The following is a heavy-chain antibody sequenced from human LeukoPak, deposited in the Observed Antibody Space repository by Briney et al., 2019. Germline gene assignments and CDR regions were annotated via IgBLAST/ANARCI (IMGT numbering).Heavy chain of an antibody. V-gene: IGHV1-46*01. D-gene: IGHD3-10*01. CDR3: ARDLPSYGSGSYYNPIRY. CDR1: GYTFTSYY. Sequence: ASVKVSCKASGYTFTSYYMHWVRQAPGQGLEWMGIINPNGGSTSYAQKVQGRVTMTRDTSTSTVYMELSSLRSEDTAVYYCARDLPSYGSGSYYNPIRYWGERTLVTVSS. CDR2: INPNGGST. J-gene: IGHJ4*02.